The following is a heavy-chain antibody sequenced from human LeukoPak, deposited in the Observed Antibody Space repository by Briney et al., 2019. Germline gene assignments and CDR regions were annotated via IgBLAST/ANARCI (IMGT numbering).Heavy chain of an antibody. CDR2: INWNGGTT. J-gene: IGHJ4*02. V-gene: IGHV3-20*04. Sequence: GPLRLSCAASGFTFNDYGMSWVRQGPGKGLEWVSGINWNGGTTGYADSVRGRFTISRDNAKNSLYLQMNSLRAEDTALYYCARDKHYYDSSNYVWGQGTLVTVSS. D-gene: IGHD3-22*01. CDR3: ARDKHYYDSSNYV. CDR1: GFTFNDYG.